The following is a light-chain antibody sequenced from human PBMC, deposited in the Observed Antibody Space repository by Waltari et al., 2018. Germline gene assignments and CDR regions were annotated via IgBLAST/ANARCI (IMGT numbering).Light chain of an antibody. CDR1: SGSVSTSYY. J-gene: IGLJ3*02. V-gene: IGLV8-61*01. Sequence: QTVVTQEPSFSVSPGGTVPLTCGLSSGSVSTSYYPSWYQQTPGQAPRTLIYSTNTRSSGVPDRFSGSILGDKAALTITGAQADDESAYYCVLYMGSGISVFGGGTKLTVL. CDR3: VLYMGSGISV. CDR2: STN.